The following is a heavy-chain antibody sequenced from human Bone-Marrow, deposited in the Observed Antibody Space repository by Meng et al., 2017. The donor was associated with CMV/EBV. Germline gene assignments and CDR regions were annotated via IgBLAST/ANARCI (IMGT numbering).Heavy chain of an antibody. J-gene: IGHJ3*02. CDR3: ARTDGAAAGLYAFDI. Sequence: SETLSLTCTVSGGSVSSGSYYWSWIRQPPGKGLEWIGYIYYSGSTNYNPSLKSRVTISVDTSKNQFSLKLASVTAVDTAVYFCARTDGAAAGLYAFDIWGQGTMVTVS. V-gene: IGHV4-61*01. D-gene: IGHD3-10*01. CDR2: IYYSGST. CDR1: GGSVSSGSYY.